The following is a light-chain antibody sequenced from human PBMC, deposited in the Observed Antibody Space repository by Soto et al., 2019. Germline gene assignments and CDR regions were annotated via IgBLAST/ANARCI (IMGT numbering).Light chain of an antibody. Sequence: DIQMTQSPSTLSASVGDRVTITCRASQSISTWLVWYQQKPGKAPKVLIYDASSLQSGVPSRFSGHGSGTDFTLTISSLQPDDSAIYYCHQYKTYNTFGQGTKLEIK. CDR2: DAS. V-gene: IGKV1-5*01. CDR3: HQYKTYNT. J-gene: IGKJ2*01. CDR1: QSISTW.